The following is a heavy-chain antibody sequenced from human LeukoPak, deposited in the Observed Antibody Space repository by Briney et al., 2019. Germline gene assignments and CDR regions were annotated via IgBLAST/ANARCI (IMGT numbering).Heavy chain of an antibody. D-gene: IGHD3-3*01. CDR2: ISYDGSNK. CDR1: GFTFSSYG. CDR3: AKGGDDFWSGYSIDY. V-gene: IGHV3-30*18. J-gene: IGHJ4*02. Sequence: PGGSLRLSCAASGFTFSSYGMSWVRQAPGKGLEWVAVISYDGSNKYYADSVKGRFTISRDNSKNTLYLQMNSLRAEDTAVYYCAKGGDDFWSGYSIDYWGQGTLVTVSS.